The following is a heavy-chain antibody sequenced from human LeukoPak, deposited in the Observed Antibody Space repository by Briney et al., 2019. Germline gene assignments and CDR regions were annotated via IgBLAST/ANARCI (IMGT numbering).Heavy chain of an antibody. D-gene: IGHD6-6*01. V-gene: IGHV4-59*01. CDR3: ARVEPSSADFDY. J-gene: IGHJ4*02. CDR1: GGSISSYY. Sequence: SETLSLTCTVSGGSISSYYWSWIGQPPGKGLEWIGYIYYSGSTNYNPSLKSRVTISVDTSKNQFSLKLSSVTAADTAVYYCARVEPSSADFDYWGQGTLVTVSS. CDR2: IYYSGST.